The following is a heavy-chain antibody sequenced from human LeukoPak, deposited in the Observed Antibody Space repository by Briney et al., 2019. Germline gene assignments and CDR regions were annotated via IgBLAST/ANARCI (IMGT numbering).Heavy chain of an antibody. D-gene: IGHD3-3*01. V-gene: IGHV4-31*03. CDR2: IYYIGST. CDR3: ARGKSYYDFWSGYQIQYYYYYYMDV. Sequence: SETLSLTCNVSGGSISSGGYYWSWIRQHPGKGLEWIGYIYYIGSTYYNPSLKSRVTISVDTSNDQFSLKLSSVTAADTAVYYCARGKSYYDFWSGYQIQYYYYYYMDVWGKGTTVTVSS. CDR1: GGSISSGGYY. J-gene: IGHJ6*03.